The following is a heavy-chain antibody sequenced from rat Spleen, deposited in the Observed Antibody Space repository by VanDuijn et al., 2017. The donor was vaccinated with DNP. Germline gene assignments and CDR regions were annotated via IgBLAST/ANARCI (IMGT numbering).Heavy chain of an antibody. J-gene: IGHJ1*01. Sequence: EVQLVESGGGLVQPKGSLKLSCAASGFDFNSYTMSWVRQAPGKGLEWVATIIYDGSRTYYRDSVKGRFTISRDNAKSTLYLQMDSLRSEETATYYCAKAGGYSPWYFDFWGPGTMVTVSS. D-gene: IGHD1-11*01. CDR1: GFDFNSYT. CDR3: AKAGGYSPWYFDF. CDR2: IIYDGSRT. V-gene: IGHV5S10*01.